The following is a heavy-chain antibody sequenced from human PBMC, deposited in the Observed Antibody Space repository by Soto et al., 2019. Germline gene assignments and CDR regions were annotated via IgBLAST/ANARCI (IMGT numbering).Heavy chain of an antibody. CDR2: IYYSGST. Sequence: SETLSLTCTVSGGSISSGGYYWSWIRQHPGKGLEWIGYIYYSGSTYYNPSLKSRVTISVDTSKNQFSLKLSSVTAADTAVYYCARGLGDFWSGYYENHWFDPWGQGTLVTVSS. J-gene: IGHJ5*02. V-gene: IGHV4-31*03. CDR3: ARGLGDFWSGYYENHWFDP. D-gene: IGHD3-3*01. CDR1: GGSISSGGYY.